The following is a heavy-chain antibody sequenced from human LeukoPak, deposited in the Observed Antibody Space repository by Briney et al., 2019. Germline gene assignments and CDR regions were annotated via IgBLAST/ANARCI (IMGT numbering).Heavy chain of an antibody. J-gene: IGHJ6*02. CDR1: GGSFSGYY. V-gene: IGHV4-34*01. CDR2: INHSGST. Sequence: SETLSLTCAVYGGSFSGYYWSWIRQPPGKGLEGIGEINHSGSTNYNPSLKSRVTISVDTSKNQFSLKLSSVTAADTAVYYCARGRENMITFGGVIAPHYYYGMDVWGQGTTVTVSS. D-gene: IGHD3-16*02. CDR3: ARGRENMITFGGVIAPHYYYGMDV.